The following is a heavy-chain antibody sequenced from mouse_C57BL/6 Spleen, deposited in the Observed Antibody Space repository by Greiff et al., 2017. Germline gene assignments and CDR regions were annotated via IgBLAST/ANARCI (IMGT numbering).Heavy chain of an antibody. D-gene: IGHD2-4*01. CDR3: TDYDGPDYAMDY. J-gene: IGHJ4*01. V-gene: IGHV6-3*01. CDR2: IRLKSDNYAT. Sequence: EVQLVESGGGLVQPGGSMKLSCVASGFTFSNYWMNWVRQSPEKGLEWVAQIRLKSDNYATHYAESVKGRFTIARDDSKSSVYLQMNNLRAEDTGIYYCTDYDGPDYAMDYWCQGTSVTVSS. CDR1: GFTFSNYW.